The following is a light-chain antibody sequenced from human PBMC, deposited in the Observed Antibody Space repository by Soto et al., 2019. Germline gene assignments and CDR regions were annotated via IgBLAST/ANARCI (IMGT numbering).Light chain of an antibody. CDR3: QQYNKWPPWT. Sequence: EIVMTQSPATLSVSPGGRATLSCRASQSISGNLAWYQQKPGQAPKLLIYGASTRATAIPARFSGSGSGTEFTLTISSLQSEDFAVYYCQQYNKWPPWTFGQGTKVEIE. CDR1: QSISGN. V-gene: IGKV3-15*01. CDR2: GAS. J-gene: IGKJ1*01.